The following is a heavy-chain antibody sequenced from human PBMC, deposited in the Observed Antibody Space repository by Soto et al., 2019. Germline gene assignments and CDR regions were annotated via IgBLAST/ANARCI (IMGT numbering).Heavy chain of an antibody. CDR3: ASGSRYGDYLLDY. CDR2: IIPIFGTA. Sequence: SVKVSCKASGGTFSCYAISWVRQAPGQGLEWMGGIIPIFGTANYAQKFQGRVTITADGSTSTAYMELSSLRSEDTAVYYCASGSRYGDYLLDYWGQGTLVTVSS. CDR1: GGTFSCYA. D-gene: IGHD4-17*01. V-gene: IGHV1-69*13. J-gene: IGHJ4*02.